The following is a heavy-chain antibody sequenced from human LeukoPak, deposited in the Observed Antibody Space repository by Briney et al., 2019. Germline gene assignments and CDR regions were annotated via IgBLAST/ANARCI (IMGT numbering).Heavy chain of an antibody. CDR1: GFTFSSYD. D-gene: IGHD1-26*01. V-gene: IGHV3-23*01. Sequence: GGSLRLSCAASGFTFSSYDMSWVRQAPGKGLEWVSGINKSGGSTYYADSVKGRFTMSRDNSKNTLFLQMNSLRAEDTAVYYCVKVRWSRSGSYYWGQGTLVTASS. CDR2: INKSGGST. CDR3: VKVRWSRSGSYY. J-gene: IGHJ4*01.